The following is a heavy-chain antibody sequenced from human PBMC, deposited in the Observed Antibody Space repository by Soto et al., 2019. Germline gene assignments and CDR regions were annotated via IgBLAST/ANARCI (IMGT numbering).Heavy chain of an antibody. CDR2: ISHTGNT. V-gene: IGHV4-30-2*01. CDR1: GGSITSGNSYS. J-gene: IGHJ5*02. CDR3: ARAVAPYFGTWFDP. D-gene: IGHD3-10*01. Sequence: SETLSLTCAVSGGSITSGNSYSWSWIRQPPGKGLEWIGSISHTGNTSYNPSLKSRLTMSVDKSKNQFSLRLSSVTAADMAVYYCARAVAPYFGTWFDPWGQGILVTVSS.